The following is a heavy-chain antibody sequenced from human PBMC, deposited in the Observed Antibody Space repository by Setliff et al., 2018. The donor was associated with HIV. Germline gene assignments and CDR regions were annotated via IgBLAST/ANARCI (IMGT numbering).Heavy chain of an antibody. Sequence: SETLSLTCAVYGGAFSGYYWSWLRKPPGKGLEWIGDINHSGSNNYKPPLKSRVSISVDTSQNQFSLKLSSVTAADTAVSYCASDNWSSGSYRYYFDSWGQGTLVTVS. D-gene: IGHD3-10*01. CDR1: GGAFSGYY. CDR3: ASDNWSSGSYRYYFDS. V-gene: IGHV4-34*01. J-gene: IGHJ4*02. CDR2: INHSGSN.